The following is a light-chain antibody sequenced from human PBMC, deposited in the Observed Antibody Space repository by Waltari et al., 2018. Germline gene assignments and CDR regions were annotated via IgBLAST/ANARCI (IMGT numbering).Light chain of an antibody. J-gene: IGLJ1*01. Sequence: QSALTQPASVSGSPGQSTPISCTGTSCHVGGYDFVSWYQQQPGKAPKLMIYEVSNRPSGVSNRFSGSKSGNTASLTISGLQAEDEADYYCSSYTSSGSLVFGAGTKVTVL. CDR3: SSYTSSGSLV. CDR2: EVS. V-gene: IGLV2-14*01. CDR1: SCHVGGYDF.